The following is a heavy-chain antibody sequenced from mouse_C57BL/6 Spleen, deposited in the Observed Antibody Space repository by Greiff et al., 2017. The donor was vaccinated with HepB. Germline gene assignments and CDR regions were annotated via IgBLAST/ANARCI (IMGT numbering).Heavy chain of an antibody. CDR3: ARGVYFDV. Sequence: EVQWVESGGGLVKPGGSLKLSCAASGFTFSSYAMSWVRQTPEKRLEWVATISDGGSYTYYPDNVKGRFTISRDNAKNNLYLQMSHLKSEDTAMYYCARGVYFDVWGTGTTVTVSS. V-gene: IGHV5-4*01. CDR2: ISDGGSYT. CDR1: GFTFSSYA. J-gene: IGHJ1*03.